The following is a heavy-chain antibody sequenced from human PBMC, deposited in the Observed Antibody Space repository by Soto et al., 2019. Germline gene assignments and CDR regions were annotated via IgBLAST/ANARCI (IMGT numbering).Heavy chain of an antibody. CDR2: IYYSGST. D-gene: IGHD5-12*01. Sequence: SETLSLTCTVSGGSISSYYWSWIRQPPGKGLEWIGYIYYSGSTNYNPSLKSRVTISVDTSKNQFSLKLSSVTAADTAVYYCARSGEWLRLGMWYFDYWGQGTLVTVSS. V-gene: IGHV4-59*08. J-gene: IGHJ4*02. CDR1: GGSISSYY. CDR3: ARSGEWLRLGMWYFDY.